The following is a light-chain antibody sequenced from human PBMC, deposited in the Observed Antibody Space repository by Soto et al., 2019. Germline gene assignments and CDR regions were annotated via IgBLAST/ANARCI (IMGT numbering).Light chain of an antibody. V-gene: IGLV2-14*02. CDR3: SSYTGTSPPLV. J-gene: IGLJ3*02. CDR1: SGDVGSYNL. Sequence: QSALTQPASVSGSPGQSITISCTGTSGDVGSYNLVSWYQQHPGKAPKLMISEVSNRPSGVSNRFSGSKSGNTASLTISGLQADDEADYYCSSYTGTSPPLVFGGGTQLTVL. CDR2: EVS.